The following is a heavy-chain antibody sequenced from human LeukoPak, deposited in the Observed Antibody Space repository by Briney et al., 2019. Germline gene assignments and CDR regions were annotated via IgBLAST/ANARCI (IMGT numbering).Heavy chain of an antibody. CDR2: SMYYSGST. D-gene: IGHD4-17*01. CDR1: GGSISSSSYY. V-gene: IGHV4-39*07. Sequence: SETLSLTCTVPGGSISSSSYYWGWIRQSPGKGLEWIGSSMYYSGSTYYNPSLKSRVTISVDTSNNQFSLKLTSVTAADTAVYYCARLDGERPDYWGQGTLVTVSS. CDR3: ARLDGERPDY. J-gene: IGHJ4*02.